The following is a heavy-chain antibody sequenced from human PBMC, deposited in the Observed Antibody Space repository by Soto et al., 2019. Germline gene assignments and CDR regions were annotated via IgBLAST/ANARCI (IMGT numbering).Heavy chain of an antibody. Sequence: GGSLRLSCAASGFTFSHSWMSWVRQAPGKGLEWVANIKEDGSEIHYVDSVKGRFTISRDNAKNCLYLQMSSLRVEDTGVYYCAKEYYDILTGYSPWFDPWGQGTLVTVSS. CDR1: GFTFSHSW. D-gene: IGHD3-9*01. CDR3: AKEYYDILTGYSPWFDP. J-gene: IGHJ5*02. CDR2: IKEDGSEI. V-gene: IGHV3-7*01.